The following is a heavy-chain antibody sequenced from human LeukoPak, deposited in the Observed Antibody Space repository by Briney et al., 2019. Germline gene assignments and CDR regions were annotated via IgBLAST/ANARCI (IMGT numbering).Heavy chain of an antibody. CDR3: ATVLLWFGELSGFDY. CDR2: IYPGDSDT. D-gene: IGHD3-10*01. V-gene: IGHV5-51*04. CDR1: GYSFTSYW. J-gene: IGHJ4*02. Sequence: GESLKISCKGSGYSFTSYWIGWVRQMPGKGLEWMGIIYPGDSDTRYSPSFQGQVTISADKPISTAYLQWSSLKASDTAMYYCATVLLWFGELSGFDYWGQGTLVTVSS.